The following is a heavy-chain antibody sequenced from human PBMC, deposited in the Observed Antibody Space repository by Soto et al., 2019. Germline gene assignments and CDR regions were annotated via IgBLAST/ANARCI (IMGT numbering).Heavy chain of an antibody. CDR1: GGSISSGGYY. V-gene: IGHV4-31*03. Sequence: QVQLQESGPGLVKPSQTLSLTCTVSGGSISSGGYYWSWIRQHPGKGLEWIGYIYYSGSTYYNPSLKXRXTXSXHTSKNQFSLQLSSVTAADTAVYYCARSSQSTVTTFWGQGTLVTVSS. CDR3: ARSSQSTVTTF. D-gene: IGHD4-17*01. J-gene: IGHJ4*02. CDR2: IYYSGST.